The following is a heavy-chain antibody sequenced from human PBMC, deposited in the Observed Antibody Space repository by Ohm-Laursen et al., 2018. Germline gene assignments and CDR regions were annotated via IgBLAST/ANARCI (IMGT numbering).Heavy chain of an antibody. J-gene: IGHJ4*02. CDR3: AKDPGRATTTVSTYFDY. D-gene: IGHD4-17*01. CDR2: INPNDGGT. Sequence: ASVKASCKVSGYTFTTYYMHWVRQAPGQGPEWMGIINPNDGGTTYSQKLQGRVTLTRDTSTGTFYMELNSLRAEDTAVYYCAKDPGRATTTVSTYFDYWGQGTLVTVSS. CDR1: GYTFTTYY. V-gene: IGHV1-46*01.